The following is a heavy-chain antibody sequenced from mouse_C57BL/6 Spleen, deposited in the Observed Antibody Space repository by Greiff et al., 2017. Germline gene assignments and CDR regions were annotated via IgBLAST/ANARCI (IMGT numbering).Heavy chain of an antibody. CDR2: ILPGSGST. J-gene: IGHJ3*01. D-gene: IGHD1-1*01. CDR3: ARGGLLRWFAY. V-gene: IGHV1-9*01. CDR1: GYTFTGYW. Sequence: QVQLQQSGAELMKPGASVKLSCKATGYTFTGYWIEWVKQRPGHGLEWIGEILPGSGSTNDNEKFKGKATFTEDTSSNTAYMQLSSLTAEDSAIYYCARGGLLRWFAYWGQGTLVTVSA.